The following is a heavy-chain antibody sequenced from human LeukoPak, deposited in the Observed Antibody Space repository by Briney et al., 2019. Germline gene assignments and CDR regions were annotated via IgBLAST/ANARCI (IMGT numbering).Heavy chain of an antibody. J-gene: IGHJ4*02. CDR3: AKGDSTSCCRGEVY. CDR2: ISYDGSNK. CDR1: GFTFSSYA. Sequence: GRSLRLSCAASGFTFSSYAMHWVRQAPGKGLEWVAVISYDGSNKYYADSVKGRFTISRDNSKNTLYLQMNGLRAEDTAVYYCAKGDSTSCCRGEVYWGQGTLVTVSS. D-gene: IGHD2-2*01. V-gene: IGHV3-30-3*01.